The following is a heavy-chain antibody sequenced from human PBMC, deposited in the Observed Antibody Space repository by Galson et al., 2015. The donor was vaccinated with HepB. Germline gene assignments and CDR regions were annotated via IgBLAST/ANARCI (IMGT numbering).Heavy chain of an antibody. CDR1: GFTFSDYY. D-gene: IGHD6-13*01. CDR2: ISSSSSYT. J-gene: IGHJ4*02. Sequence: SLRLSCAASGFTFSDYYMSWIRQAPGKGLEWVSYISSSSSYTNYADSVKGRFTISRDNAKNSLYLQMNSLRAEDTAVYYCARDLSPPSYSSSWYTAGEGSDYWGQGTLVTVSS. CDR3: ARDLSPPSYSSSWYTAGEGSDY. V-gene: IGHV3-11*06.